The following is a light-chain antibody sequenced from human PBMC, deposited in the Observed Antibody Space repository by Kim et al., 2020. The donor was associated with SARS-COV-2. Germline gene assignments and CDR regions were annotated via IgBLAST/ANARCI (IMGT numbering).Light chain of an antibody. CDR3: QAWDSSTVA. Sequence: SYELTQPPSVSVTAGQTASITCSGDKLGDKYACWYQQKPGQSPVMVIYQDFKRPSGIPERFSGSNSGNTATLTISETQAMDEADYYCQAWDSSTVAFGGGTQLTVL. J-gene: IGLJ2*01. V-gene: IGLV3-1*01. CDR1: KLGDKY. CDR2: QDF.